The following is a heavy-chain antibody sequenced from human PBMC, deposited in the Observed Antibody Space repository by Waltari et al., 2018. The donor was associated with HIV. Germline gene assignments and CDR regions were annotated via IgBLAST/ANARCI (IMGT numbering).Heavy chain of an antibody. V-gene: IGHV5-51*01. CDR2: IYPGDSDT. J-gene: IGHJ4*02. CDR3: ARRTILGTDY. Sequence: PGKGLEWMGIIYPGDSDTRYSPSFQGQVTISADKSISTAYLQWSSLKASDTAMYYCARRTILGTDYWGQGTLVTVSS. D-gene: IGHD2-2*02.